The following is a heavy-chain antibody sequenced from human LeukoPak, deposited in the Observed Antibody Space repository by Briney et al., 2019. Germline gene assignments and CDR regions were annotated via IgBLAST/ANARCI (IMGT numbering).Heavy chain of an antibody. J-gene: IGHJ4*02. V-gene: IGHV1-8*01. CDR1: GYTFTSYD. CDR3: ARHSGYDIKFDY. Sequence: ASVKVSCKAAGYTFTSYDINWVRQATGQGLEWMGWMNPNSGNTGYAQNFQGRVTMIRDTSKSTAYMALSSLRSEDTAVYYCARHSGYDIKFDYWGQGTLVTVSS. D-gene: IGHD5-12*01. CDR2: MNPNSGNT.